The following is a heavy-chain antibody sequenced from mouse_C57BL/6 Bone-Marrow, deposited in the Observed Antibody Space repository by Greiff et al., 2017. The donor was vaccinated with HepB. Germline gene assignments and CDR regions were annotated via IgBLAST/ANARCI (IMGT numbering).Heavy chain of an antibody. J-gene: IGHJ1*03. CDR2: ISDGGSYT. Sequence: EVQVVESGGGLVKPGGSLKLSCAASGFTFSSYAMSWVRQTPEKRLEWVATISDGGSYTYYPDNVKGRFTISRDNAKNNLYLQMSHLKSEDTAMYYCARSYYGRDWYFDVWGTGTTVTVSS. D-gene: IGHD1-1*01. CDR3: ARSYYGRDWYFDV. V-gene: IGHV5-4*01. CDR1: GFTFSSYA.